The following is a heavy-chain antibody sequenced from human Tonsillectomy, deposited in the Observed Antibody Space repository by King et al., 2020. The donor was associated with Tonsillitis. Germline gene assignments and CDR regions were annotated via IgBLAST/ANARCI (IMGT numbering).Heavy chain of an antibody. CDR2: IYSGGST. J-gene: IGHJ2*01. CDR1: GFTVSSNY. Sequence: VQLVESGGGLVQPGGSLRLSCAASGFTVSSNYMSWVRQAPGKGLEWVSVIYSGGSTYYADSVKGRFTISRHNSKNTLYLQMNSLRAEDTAVYYCARDSCSSTSCYEGYFYLWGRGTLVTVSS. D-gene: IGHD2-2*01. CDR3: ARDSCSSTSCYEGYFYL. V-gene: IGHV3-53*04.